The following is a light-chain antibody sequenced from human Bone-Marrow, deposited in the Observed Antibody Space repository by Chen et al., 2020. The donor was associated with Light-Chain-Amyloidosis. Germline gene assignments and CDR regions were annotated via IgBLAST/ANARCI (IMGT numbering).Light chain of an antibody. CDR3: QQYNSYSPWT. Sequence: DIQMTQSPSTLSASVGDRVTITCRASQSISSWLAWYPQKPGKAPKLLIYDASSLESGVPSRFSGSGSGTEFTLTISSLRPDDFATYYCQQYNSYSPWTFGQGTKVEIK. J-gene: IGKJ1*01. CDR2: DAS. CDR1: QSISSW. V-gene: IGKV1-5*01.